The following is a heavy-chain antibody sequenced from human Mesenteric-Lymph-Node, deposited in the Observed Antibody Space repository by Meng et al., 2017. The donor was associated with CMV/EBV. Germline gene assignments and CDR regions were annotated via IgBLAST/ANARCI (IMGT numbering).Heavy chain of an antibody. D-gene: IGHD2-2*01. J-gene: IGHJ4*02. V-gene: IGHV3-30*04. CDR3: ARGPLGYCSSTSCYGQGLDY. CDR2: ISYDGSNK. CDR1: GFTFSSYA. Sequence: GESLKISCAASGFTFSSYAMHWVRQAPGKGLEWVAVISYDGSNKYYADSVKGRFTISRDNSKNTLYLQMNSLRAEDTAVYYCARGPLGYCSSTSCYGQGLDYWGQGTLVTVSS.